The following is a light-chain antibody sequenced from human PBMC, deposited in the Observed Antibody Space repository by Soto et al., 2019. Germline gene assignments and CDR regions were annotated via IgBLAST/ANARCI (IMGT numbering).Light chain of an antibody. J-gene: IGKJ4*01. V-gene: IGKV1-6*02. CDR3: LQDFHFPLS. Sequence: AIQMTQSPSSLSASVGDRVTITCRASQGIGNDLAWYQQKPGKAPKLLIYAASTLQGGVPSRFSGNGSGTDFTLTISSLQPGDLASYYCLQDFHFPLSFGGGTKVAIK. CDR2: AAS. CDR1: QGIGND.